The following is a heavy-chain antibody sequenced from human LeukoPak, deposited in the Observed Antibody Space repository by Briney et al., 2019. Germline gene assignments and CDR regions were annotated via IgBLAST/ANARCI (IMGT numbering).Heavy chain of an antibody. Sequence: PGGSLRLSCAASGFTFGTYSMSWVRQAPGKGLEWVSGISGSGGQNFYADSVKGRFTISRDNSNSFLFLHMDSLRAEDTALYYCAKDMKPDGLWDADYWGQGTLVTVSS. D-gene: IGHD1-14*01. J-gene: IGHJ4*02. CDR3: AKDMKPDGLWDADY. CDR1: GFTFGTYS. V-gene: IGHV3-23*01. CDR2: ISGSGGQN.